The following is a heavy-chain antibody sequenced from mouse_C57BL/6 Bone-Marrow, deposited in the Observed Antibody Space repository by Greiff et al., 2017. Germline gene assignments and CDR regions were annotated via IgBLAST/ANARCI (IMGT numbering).Heavy chain of an antibody. Sequence: VKLMESGPELVKPGASVKISCKASGYAFSSSWMNWVKQRPGKGLEWIGRLYPGDGDTNYNGKFKGKATLTADKSSSTAYMQLSSLTSEDSAVYFCARGGGNYEYFDVWGTGTTVTVSS. V-gene: IGHV1-82*01. CDR1: GYAFSSSW. J-gene: IGHJ1*03. D-gene: IGHD2-1*01. CDR2: LYPGDGDT. CDR3: ARGGGNYEYFDV.